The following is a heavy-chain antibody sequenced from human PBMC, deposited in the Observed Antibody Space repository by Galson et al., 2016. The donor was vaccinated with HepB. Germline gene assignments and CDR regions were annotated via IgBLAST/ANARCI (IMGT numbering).Heavy chain of an antibody. CDR1: GLIFSNYD. Sequence: SLRLSCAASGLIFSNYDIHWVRQAPGKGLEWVAVTWFDGSNKDCAESVKGRFTISRDNSKNTLYLQMNSLRAGDTAVYYCARAHIVVLQLLPDYVDYWGQGTLVTVSS. CDR2: TWFDGSNK. V-gene: IGHV3-33*01. J-gene: IGHJ4*02. CDR3: ARAHIVVLQLLPDYVDY. D-gene: IGHD2-2*01.